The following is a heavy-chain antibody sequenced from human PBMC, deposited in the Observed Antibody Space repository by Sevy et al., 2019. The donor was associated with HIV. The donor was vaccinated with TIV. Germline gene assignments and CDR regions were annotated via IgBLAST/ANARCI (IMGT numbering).Heavy chain of an antibody. CDR1: GFTFSNYG. Sequence: GGSLRLSCAASGFTFSNYGMHWVRQAPGKGLEWVAVISHDGDKKYYADSVKGRFTISRDNSKNTLYLQMNSLRAEDTAVYYCAKTFAIFGVLMSPDFDPWGQGTLVTVSS. J-gene: IGHJ5*02. CDR3: AKTFAIFGVLMSPDFDP. D-gene: IGHD3-3*01. V-gene: IGHV3-30*18. CDR2: ISHDGDKK.